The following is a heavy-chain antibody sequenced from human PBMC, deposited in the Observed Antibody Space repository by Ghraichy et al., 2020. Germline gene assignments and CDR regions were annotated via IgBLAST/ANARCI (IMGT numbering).Heavy chain of an antibody. J-gene: IGHJ3*02. Sequence: SETLSLTCTVSGGSISSSNYYWGWIRQPPGKGLEWIGSINFSGSTYYNPSLKSRVTISVDTSKNQFSLKLSSVTAADTAVYYCARAHIVVVTAISRREEVTAISRREMAAIHDAFDIWGQGTMATVSS. D-gene: IGHD2-21*02. CDR1: GGSISSSNYY. V-gene: IGHV4-39*07. CDR2: INFSGST. CDR3: ARAHIVVVTAISRREEVTAISRREMAAIHDAFDI.